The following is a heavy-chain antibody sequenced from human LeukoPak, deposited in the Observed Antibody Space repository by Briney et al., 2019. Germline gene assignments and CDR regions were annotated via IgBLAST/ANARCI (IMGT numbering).Heavy chain of an antibody. V-gene: IGHV3-30*18. CDR3: AKDPSSNY. D-gene: IGHD3-3*02. Sequence: SGGSLRLSCAASGFTFSSYGMHWVRQAPGKGLEWVAVISYDGSNKYYADSVKGRFTISRDNSKNTLYLQMNSLRAEDTAVYYCAKDPSSNYWGQGTLVTVSS. CDR2: ISYDGSNK. J-gene: IGHJ4*02. CDR1: GFTFSSYG.